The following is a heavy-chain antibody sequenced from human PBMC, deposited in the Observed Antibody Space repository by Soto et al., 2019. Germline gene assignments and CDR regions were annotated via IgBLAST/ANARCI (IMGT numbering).Heavy chain of an antibody. CDR3: ASRVDSDTGGYYSYYFGY. J-gene: IGHJ4*02. V-gene: IGHV4-31*03. CDR2: IYYSGDT. D-gene: IGHD3-22*01. Sequence: PSETLSLTCTVSGGSITSGGHYWSWIRQHPGKGLEWIGYIYYSGDTYYNPSLKSRVTISLDTSKNQFSLNLNSVTAADTAVYYCASRVDSDTGGYYSYYFGYWGQGTLVTVSS. CDR1: GGSITSGGHY.